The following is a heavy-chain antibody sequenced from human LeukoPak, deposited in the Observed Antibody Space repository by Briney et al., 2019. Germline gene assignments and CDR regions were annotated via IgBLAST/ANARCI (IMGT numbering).Heavy chain of an antibody. CDR2: ISGSGRNT. J-gene: IGHJ4*02. CDR1: GFTFSSQA. Sequence: GGSLRLSCAASGFTFSSQAMSWVRQAPGKGLEWVSAISGSGRNTYYGDSVKGRFTISRDNSKNSVYLQMNSLRADDTAVYYCMKGTTVTQDPDYWGQGTLVTVSS. CDR3: MKGTTVTQDPDY. D-gene: IGHD4-17*01. V-gene: IGHV3-23*01.